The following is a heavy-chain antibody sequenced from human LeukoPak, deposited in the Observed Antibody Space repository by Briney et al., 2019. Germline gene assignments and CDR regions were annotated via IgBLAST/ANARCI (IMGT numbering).Heavy chain of an antibody. CDR1: GFTFSSYA. V-gene: IGHV3-30-3*01. CDR2: ISYDGGNK. D-gene: IGHD3-10*01. Sequence: GGSLRLSCAASGFTFSSYAMHWVRQAPGKGLEWVAVISYDGGNKYYADSVKGRFTISRDNSKNTLYLQMNSLRVEDTAVYYCARDGDGSGSYYTHFDYWGQGTLVTVSS. CDR3: ARDGDGSGSYYTHFDY. J-gene: IGHJ4*02.